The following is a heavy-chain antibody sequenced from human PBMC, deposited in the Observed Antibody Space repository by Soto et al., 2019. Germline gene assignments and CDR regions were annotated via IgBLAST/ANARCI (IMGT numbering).Heavy chain of an antibody. CDR1: GYTLTELS. CDR3: ARRYSSSSTLDY. J-gene: IGHJ4*02. V-gene: IGHV1-24*01. Sequence: ASVKVSCKVSGYTLTELSMHWVRQAPGKGLEWMGGFDPEDGETIYAQKFQGRVTMTEDTSTDTAYMELSSLRSEDTAVYYCARRYSSSSTLDYWGQGTLVTVSS. CDR2: FDPEDGET. D-gene: IGHD6-6*01.